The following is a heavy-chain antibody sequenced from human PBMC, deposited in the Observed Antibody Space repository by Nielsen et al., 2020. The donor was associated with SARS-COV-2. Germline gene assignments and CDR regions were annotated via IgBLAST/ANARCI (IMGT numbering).Heavy chain of an antibody. D-gene: IGHD4-23*01. CDR3: ERGIGYGGTPNSFDP. CDR1: GCSISSYS. J-gene: IGHJ5*02. CDR2: IYYSGST. V-gene: IGHV4-59*12. Sequence: SGTLSLTCPASGCSISSYSWSWIRQPPGKGLEWIGYIYYSGSTNYNPSLKSRDSISADTSQNQYSLMLRSVTAAGTAVYYCERGIGYGGTPNSFDPWGQGTLVTVSS.